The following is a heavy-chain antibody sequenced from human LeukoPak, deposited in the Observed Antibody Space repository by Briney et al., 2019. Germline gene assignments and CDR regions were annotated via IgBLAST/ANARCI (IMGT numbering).Heavy chain of an antibody. Sequence: GGSLRLSCATSGFTFSSYDMYWVRQAPGKGLDWVAFVRYDGSQKYYADSVKGRFTLSRDNSKNTLYLQMNSLRAEDTAVFYCAKGGARLHSYYFDYWGQGTLVTVSS. D-gene: IGHD1-26*01. CDR2: VRYDGSQK. J-gene: IGHJ4*02. V-gene: IGHV3-30*02. CDR3: AKGGARLHSYYFDY. CDR1: GFTFSSYD.